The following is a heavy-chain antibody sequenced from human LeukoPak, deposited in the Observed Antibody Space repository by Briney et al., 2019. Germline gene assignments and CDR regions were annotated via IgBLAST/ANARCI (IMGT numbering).Heavy chain of an antibody. V-gene: IGHV3-43*02. CDR2: ISGDGGST. Sequence: GGSLRLSCAASGFTFDDYAMHWVRQAPGKGLEWVSLISGDGGSTYYADSVKGRFTISRDNSKNSLYLQMNNLRTEDTALYYCAKANNYYYYYGMDVWGQGTTVTVSS. CDR1: GFTFDDYA. CDR3: AKANNYYYYYGMDV. J-gene: IGHJ6*02.